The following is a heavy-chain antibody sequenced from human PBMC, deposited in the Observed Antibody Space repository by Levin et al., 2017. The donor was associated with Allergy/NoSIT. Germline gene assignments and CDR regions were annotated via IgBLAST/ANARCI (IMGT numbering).Heavy chain of an antibody. CDR1: GGTFSSYA. CDR3: ARDLKSSGSYYDY. V-gene: IGHV1-69*04. Sequence: SVKVSCKASGGTFSSYAISWVRQAPGQGLEWMGRIIPILGIANYAQKFQGRVTITADKSTSTAYMELSSLRSDDTAVYYCARDLKSSGSYYDYWGQGTLVTVSS. D-gene: IGHD3-10*01. CDR2: IIPILGIA. J-gene: IGHJ4*02.